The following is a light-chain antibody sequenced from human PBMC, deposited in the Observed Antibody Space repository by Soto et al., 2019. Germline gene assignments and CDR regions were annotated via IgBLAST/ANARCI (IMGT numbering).Light chain of an antibody. CDR1: QSVSSY. V-gene: IGKV3-11*01. CDR3: QQRSNWPPP. Sequence: EIVLTQSPATLSLSPGERATLSCRASQSVSSYLAWYQQKPGQAPRLLIYDASNRATGIPARFSGSGSGTDFPLTITGLEPEVFAFYYCQQRSNWPPPFGQGTRLEI. J-gene: IGKJ5*01. CDR2: DAS.